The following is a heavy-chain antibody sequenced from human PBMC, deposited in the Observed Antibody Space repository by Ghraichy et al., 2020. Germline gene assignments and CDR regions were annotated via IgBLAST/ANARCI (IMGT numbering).Heavy chain of an antibody. V-gene: IGHV3-43*02. Sequence: GGSLRLSCEVSGFTFDNHAMHWVRQVPGKGLEWVSLISGDGVNTYYGDSVKGRFTISRDNNTNSLFLQMNRLTTEDTALYYCAKGSFCTGGSCYAETGEYYGVDVWGQGTTVTVSS. D-gene: IGHD2-15*01. CDR3: AKGSFCTGGSCYAETGEYYGVDV. CDR1: GFTFDNHA. CDR2: ISGDGVNT. J-gene: IGHJ6*02.